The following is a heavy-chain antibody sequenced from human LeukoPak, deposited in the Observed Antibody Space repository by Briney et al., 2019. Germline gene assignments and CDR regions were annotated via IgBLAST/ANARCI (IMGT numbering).Heavy chain of an antibody. Sequence: GGSLRLSCVASGFTFSTYGMHWVRQAPGKGLEWVAVLSFDGSKKYYADSVKGRFTISRDNSKNTLYLQMNSLKTGDTAVYYCTTVFQLVSVSDYWGQGTLVTVSS. J-gene: IGHJ4*02. D-gene: IGHD6-13*01. CDR1: GFTFSTYG. CDR3: TTVFQLVSVSDY. V-gene: IGHV3-30*03. CDR2: LSFDGSKK.